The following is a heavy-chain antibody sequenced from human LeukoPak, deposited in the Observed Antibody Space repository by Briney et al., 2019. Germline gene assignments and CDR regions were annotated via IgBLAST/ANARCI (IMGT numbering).Heavy chain of an antibody. CDR3: ARPAFDYYDSSGYYYYFDY. J-gene: IGHJ4*02. V-gene: IGHV1-18*01. CDR1: GYTFTSYG. D-gene: IGHD3-22*01. Sequence: ASVKVSCKASGYTFTSYGISWVRQAPGQGLEWTGWISAYNGNTNYAQKLQGRVTMTTDTSTSTAYMELRSLRSDDTAVYYCARPAFDYYDSSGYYYYFDYWGQGTLVTVSS. CDR2: ISAYNGNT.